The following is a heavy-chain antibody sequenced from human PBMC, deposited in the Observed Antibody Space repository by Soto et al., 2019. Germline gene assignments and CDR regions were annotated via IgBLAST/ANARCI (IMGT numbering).Heavy chain of an antibody. Sequence: PSETLSLTCAVSGGSISSSNCWSWVRQPPGKGLEWIGEIYHSGSTNYNPSLKSRVTISVDKSKNQFSLKLSSVTAADTAVYYCARVLVAYGSGSPFDYWGQGTLVTVS. J-gene: IGHJ4*02. CDR1: GGSISSSNC. V-gene: IGHV4-4*02. CDR3: ARVLVAYGSGSPFDY. CDR2: IYHSGST. D-gene: IGHD3-10*01.